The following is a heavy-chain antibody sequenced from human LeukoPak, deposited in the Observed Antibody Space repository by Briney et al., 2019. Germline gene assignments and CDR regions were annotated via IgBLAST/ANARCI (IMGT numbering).Heavy chain of an antibody. J-gene: IGHJ3*02. CDR3: AREFGNPGAFDI. D-gene: IGHD4-23*01. V-gene: IGHV3-30*04. CDR2: ISYDGSNK. CDR1: GFTFSSYA. Sequence: PGGSLRLSYAASGFTFSSYAMHWVRQAPGKGLEWVAVISYDGSNKYYADSVKGRFTISRDNSKNTLYLQMNSLRAEDTAVYYCAREFGNPGAFDIWGQGTMVTVSS.